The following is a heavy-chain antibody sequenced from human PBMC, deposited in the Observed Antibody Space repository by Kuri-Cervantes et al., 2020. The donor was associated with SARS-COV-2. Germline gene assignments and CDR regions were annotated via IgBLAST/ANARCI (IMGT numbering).Heavy chain of an antibody. Sequence: GGSLRLSCAASGFTFDDYAMHWVRQAPGKGLEWVSGISWNSGSIGYADSVKGRFTISRDNSKNTLYLQMNSLRDEDTAVYYCATVTLRGSHWGADSKWGQGTLVTVSS. CDR2: ISWNSGSI. J-gene: IGHJ4*02. V-gene: IGHV3-9*01. CDR1: GFTFDDYA. D-gene: IGHD3-16*01. CDR3: ATVTLRGSHWGADSK.